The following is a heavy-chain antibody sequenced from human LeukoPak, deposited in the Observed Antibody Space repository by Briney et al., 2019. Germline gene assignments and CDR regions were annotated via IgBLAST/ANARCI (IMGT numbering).Heavy chain of an antibody. J-gene: IGHJ4*02. CDR1: GYTFTGYY. Sequence: ASVKVSCKASGYTFTGYYMHWVRQAPGQGLEWMGRINPNSGGINYAQKFQGRVTMTRDTSISTAYMELSRLRSDDTAVYYCARVGSGWYGSDYWGQGTLVTVSS. D-gene: IGHD6-19*01. CDR2: INPNSGGI. CDR3: ARVGSGWYGSDY. V-gene: IGHV1-2*06.